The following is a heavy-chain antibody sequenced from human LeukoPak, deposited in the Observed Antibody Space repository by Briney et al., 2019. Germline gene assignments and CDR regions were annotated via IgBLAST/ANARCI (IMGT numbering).Heavy chain of an antibody. CDR3: ARDKGHSGRARSKSSINWFDP. CDR1: GFTFSSYS. Sequence: GGSLRLSCAASGFTFSSYSMNWVRQAPGKGLEWVSSISSSSSYIYYADSVKGRFTISRDNAKNSLYLQMNSLRAEDTAVYYCARDKGHSGRARSKSSINWFDPWGQGTLVTVSS. V-gene: IGHV3-21*01. CDR2: ISSSSSYI. D-gene: IGHD1-26*01. J-gene: IGHJ5*02.